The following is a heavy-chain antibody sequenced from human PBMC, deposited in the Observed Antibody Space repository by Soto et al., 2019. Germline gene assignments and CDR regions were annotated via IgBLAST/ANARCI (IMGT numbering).Heavy chain of an antibody. CDR2: IYYSGST. J-gene: IGHJ3*02. Sequence: LSLTFTVSCGSISIGGDYLSWIRHHPGKVLEWIGYIYYSGSTYYNPSLKSRVTISVDTSKNQFSLKLSSVTAADTAVYYCARVHYDFWSGYRDPDAFDIWGQGTMVTVS. D-gene: IGHD3-3*01. V-gene: IGHV4-31*03. CDR1: CGSISIGGDY. CDR3: ARVHYDFWSGYRDPDAFDI.